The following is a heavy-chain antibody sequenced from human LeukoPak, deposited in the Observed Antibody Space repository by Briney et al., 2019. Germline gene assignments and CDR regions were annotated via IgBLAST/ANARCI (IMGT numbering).Heavy chain of an antibody. Sequence: GGSLRLSCAASGFTFSSYWMSWVRQAPGKGLEWVANIKQDGSEKYYVDSVKGRFTISRDNAKNSLYLQMNSLRAEDTAVYYCARAGLTNTYYDFWSGYRYYFDYWGQGTLVTVSS. D-gene: IGHD3-3*01. V-gene: IGHV3-7*04. CDR2: IKQDGSEK. CDR3: ARAGLTNTYYDFWSGYRYYFDY. CDR1: GFTFSSYW. J-gene: IGHJ4*02.